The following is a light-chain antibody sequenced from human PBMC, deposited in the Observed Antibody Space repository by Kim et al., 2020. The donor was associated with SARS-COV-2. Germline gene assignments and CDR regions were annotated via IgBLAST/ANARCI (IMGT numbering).Light chain of an antibody. CDR1: TSRNHF. V-gene: IGLV3-19*01. CDR3: NSRDSSGYLGV. CDR2: GRN. Sequence: ALGQTVTFTCQGETSRNHFVSWYQQRTGQTPVLVMYGRNVRSSGIPDRFSGSTSGNTASLTITGAQAEDEADYYCNSRDSSGYLGVFGGGTQLTVL. J-gene: IGLJ3*02.